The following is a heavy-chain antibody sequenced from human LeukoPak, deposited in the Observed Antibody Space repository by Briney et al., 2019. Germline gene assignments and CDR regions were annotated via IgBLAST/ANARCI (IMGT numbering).Heavy chain of an antibody. D-gene: IGHD1/OR15-1a*01. Sequence: GGSLRLSCAASGFTFSTYAMHWVRQAPGKGLEWVAVIWYDGSNKFYADSVKGRFTISRDNSKGTLYLQMNSLRADDTAVYYCARVNIYYFGMDVWGQGTTVTVSS. CDR2: IWYDGSNK. CDR1: GFTFSTYA. V-gene: IGHV3-33*01. J-gene: IGHJ6*02. CDR3: ARVNIYYFGMDV.